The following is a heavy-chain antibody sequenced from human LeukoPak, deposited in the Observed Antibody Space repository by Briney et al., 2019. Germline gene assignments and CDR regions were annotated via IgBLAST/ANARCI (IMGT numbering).Heavy chain of an antibody. CDR2: MCCSEGT. CDR1: GASVSDGNYY. CDR3: ASTSNSALGLTYFDH. J-gene: IGHJ4*02. Sequence: KPSETLSLTCSVSGASVSDGNYYWSWIRQPPGKGLEWIGYMCCSEGTKYNASLMSRVTISVGKYKNQSSLHMSSVTAADTAVYYCASTSNSALGLTYFDHWGQGSLVTVSS. V-gene: IGHV4-61*01. D-gene: IGHD5-18*01.